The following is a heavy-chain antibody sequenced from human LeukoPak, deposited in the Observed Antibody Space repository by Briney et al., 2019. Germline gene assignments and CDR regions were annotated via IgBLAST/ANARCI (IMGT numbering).Heavy chain of an antibody. CDR2: IYYSGST. CDR3: ARDHDTGNAFDI. CDR1: GGSINSYY. J-gene: IGHJ3*02. Sequence: PSETLSLTCTVSGGSINSYYWSWIRQPPGKGLEWIGYIYYSGSTNYNPSLKSRVTISVDTSKNQFSLKLSSVTAADTAVYYCARDHDTGNAFDIWGQGTVVTVSS. D-gene: IGHD5-18*01. V-gene: IGHV4-59*01.